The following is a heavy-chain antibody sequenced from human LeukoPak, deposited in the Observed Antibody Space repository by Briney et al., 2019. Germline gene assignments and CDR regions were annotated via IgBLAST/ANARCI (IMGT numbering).Heavy chain of an antibody. D-gene: IGHD6-6*01. J-gene: IGHJ6*03. CDR3: ARASPHTSSLYYYYYYMDV. CDR2: IYTSGST. V-gene: IGHV4-4*07. Sequence: SETLSLTCTVSGGSISNYYWNWIRQPAGKGLEWIGRIYTSGSTNYNPSLKSRVTMSVDTSKNQFSLKLSSVTAADTAVSYCARASPHTSSLYYYYYYMDVWGKGTTVTVSS. CDR1: GGSISNYY.